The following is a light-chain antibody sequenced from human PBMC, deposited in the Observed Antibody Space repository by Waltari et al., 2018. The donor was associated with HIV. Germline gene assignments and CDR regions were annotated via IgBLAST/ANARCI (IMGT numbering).Light chain of an antibody. CDR2: DND. CDR3: ASYDLDMSNLL. CDR1: DSHIGIDY. V-gene: IGLV1-47*01. Sequence: QSVLTHPPSASGTAGQRVTISFSGMDSHIGIDYIYWYQQVPGAAPRLLIYDNDKRPSGGTARFSGSKSGTSGSLVISGLRSEDEANYYCASYDLDMSNLLFGGGTAVTVL. J-gene: IGLJ2*01.